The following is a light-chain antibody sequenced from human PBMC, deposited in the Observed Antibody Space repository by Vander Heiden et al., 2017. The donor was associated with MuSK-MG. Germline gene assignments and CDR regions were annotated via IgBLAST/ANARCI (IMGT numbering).Light chain of an antibody. CDR3: QQYGSLPRT. Sequence: EIVLTQSTGTLSLSPGERATLSCRASQRVSSSYLAWYQQKPGQAPRLLIYGASSRASGIPDRFSGSGSGTDFTLTISRLEPEDFAVYYCQQYGSLPRTFGQGTKVEIK. CDR2: GAS. J-gene: IGKJ1*01. CDR1: QRVSSSY. V-gene: IGKV3-20*01.